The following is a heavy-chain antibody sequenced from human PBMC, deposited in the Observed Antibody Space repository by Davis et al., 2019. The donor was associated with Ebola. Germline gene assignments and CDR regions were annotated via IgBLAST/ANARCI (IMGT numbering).Heavy chain of an antibody. D-gene: IGHD3-16*01. CDR2: ISSSGSSM. V-gene: IGHV3-11*04. J-gene: IGHJ4*02. Sequence: GGSLRLSCAASGFSFSDYYMTWIRQAPGKGLEWLSYISSSGSSMNYADSVKGRFTISRDNAKNSLFLQMNNLRDEDTAVYYCAREGELWITFPDYWGQGILVTVTS. CDR1: GFSFSDYY. CDR3: AREGELWITFPDY.